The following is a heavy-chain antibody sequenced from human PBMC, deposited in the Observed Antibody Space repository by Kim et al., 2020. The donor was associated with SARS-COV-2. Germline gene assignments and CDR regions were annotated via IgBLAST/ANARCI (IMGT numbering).Heavy chain of an antibody. J-gene: IGHJ4*02. V-gene: IGHV3-7*04. CDR1: GFTFSNYW. Sequence: GGSLRLSCAASGFTFSNYWMTWVRQAPGKGLEWVANIKEDGSEKYYADSVKGRFTISRDNAKNSLDLQMNSLRVEDTAVYYCARGHYRFGWWGQGTLVTVSS. CDR3: ARGHYRFGW. D-gene: IGHD4-4*01. CDR2: IKEDGSEK.